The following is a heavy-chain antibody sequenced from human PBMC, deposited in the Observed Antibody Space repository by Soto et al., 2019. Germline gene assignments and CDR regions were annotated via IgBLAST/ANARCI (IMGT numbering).Heavy chain of an antibody. Sequence: SETLSLKCTVSGYSVSTGYYWAWVRQSPGKGLEWVGSVYRSGAAYYSPTLKSRVTISVDTAKNQFSLHLKSVTAADAAVYYCARDYPYALYVAGYSDFWGQGTPVTGSS. CDR3: ARDYPYALYVAGYSDF. CDR2: VYRSGAA. V-gene: IGHV4-38-2*02. D-gene: IGHD6-19*01. CDR1: GYSVSTGYY. J-gene: IGHJ4*02.